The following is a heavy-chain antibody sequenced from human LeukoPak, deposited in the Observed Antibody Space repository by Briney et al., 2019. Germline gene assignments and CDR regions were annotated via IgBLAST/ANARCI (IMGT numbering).Heavy chain of an antibody. D-gene: IGHD2-15*01. J-gene: IGHJ4*02. CDR2: ISSTSTYI. Sequence: GGPLRLSCAASEFTFSSYTINWVRQAPGKGLEWVSSISSTSTYISYADSVKGRFTISRDNAKNSLYLQMNSLRAEDTAVYYCARGGGNFDYWGQGTLVTVSS. CDR3: ARGGGNFDY. V-gene: IGHV3-21*01. CDR1: EFTFSSYT.